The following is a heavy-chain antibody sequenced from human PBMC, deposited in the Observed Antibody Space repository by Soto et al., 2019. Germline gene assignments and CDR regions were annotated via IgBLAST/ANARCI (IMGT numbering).Heavy chain of an antibody. V-gene: IGHV1-69*13. CDR2: IIPIFGTA. D-gene: IGHD5-12*01. CDR1: GGTFSSYA. Sequence: SVKVSCKASGGTFSSYAISWVRQAPGQGLEWMGGIIPIFGTANYAQKFQGRVTITADESTSTAYMELSSLRSEDTAVYYCARDYVDIVATINDLDVWGQGTTVTVSS. CDR3: ARDYVDIVATINDLDV. J-gene: IGHJ6*02.